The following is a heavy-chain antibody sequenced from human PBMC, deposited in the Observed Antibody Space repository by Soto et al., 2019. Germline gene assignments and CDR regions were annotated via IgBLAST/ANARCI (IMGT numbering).Heavy chain of an antibody. CDR3: ARDWLHDSSGAIDM. CDR1: GFTFSGHG. CDR2: IWYDGGNT. J-gene: IGHJ3*02. D-gene: IGHD3-22*01. V-gene: IGHV3-33*01. Sequence: PGGSLRLSCAASGFTFSGHGMHWVRQAPGKGLEWVAVIWYDGGNTYYGGSVKGRFTISRDNSRNTLYLEMNSLRAEDTAVYYCARDWLHDSSGAIDMWGQGTMVTVSS.